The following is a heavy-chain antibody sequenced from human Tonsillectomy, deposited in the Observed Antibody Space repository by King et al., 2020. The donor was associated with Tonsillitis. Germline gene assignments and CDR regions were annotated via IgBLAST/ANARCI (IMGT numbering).Heavy chain of an antibody. D-gene: IGHD3-3*01. Sequence: VQLVESEGGVVQPGGSLRLSCAASGFTFSYYGMHWVRQAPGKGLEWVAVISYDGSNIYYADSVKGRFTISRDNPKNTLYLQMNSLRVEDTAVYYCAKNRLDFWNNSGSNWFDSWGQGTLVTVSS. V-gene: IGHV3-30*18. CDR3: AKNRLDFWNNSGSNWFDS. CDR1: GFTFSYYG. J-gene: IGHJ5*01. CDR2: ISYDGSNI.